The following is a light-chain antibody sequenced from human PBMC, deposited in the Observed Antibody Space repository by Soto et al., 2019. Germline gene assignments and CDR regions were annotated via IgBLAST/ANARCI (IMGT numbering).Light chain of an antibody. CDR2: DAS. J-gene: IGKJ5*01. Sequence: EMVMAQGPATLSLSLGERVTLSCRASHSVGTYFTWYQQKPRQAPRLIISDASNRAAGIPGRFSGRGSGADFTLTISSLEPADFAVYYCQQRINSITFGPGTRLEIK. V-gene: IGKV3-11*01. CDR3: QQRINSIT. CDR1: HSVGTY.